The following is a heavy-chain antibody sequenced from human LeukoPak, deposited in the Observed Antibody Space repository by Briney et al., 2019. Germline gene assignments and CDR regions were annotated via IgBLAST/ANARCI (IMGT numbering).Heavy chain of an antibody. CDR1: GGSVSSGSYY. J-gene: IGHJ5*02. CDR2: FYYSGCT. CDR3: ARRTPPTYWFDP. V-gene: IGHV4-61*01. Sequence: PLETLSLTCTVSGGSVSSGSYYWTWIRQPPGKGLEWIGYFYYSGCTNYNPSLKSRVTISVDTSKNQLSLKLSSVTAADTAVYYCARRTPPTYWFDPWGQGTLVTVSS.